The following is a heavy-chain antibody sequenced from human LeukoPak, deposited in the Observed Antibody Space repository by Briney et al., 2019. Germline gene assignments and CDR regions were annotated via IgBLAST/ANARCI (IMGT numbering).Heavy chain of an antibody. Sequence: PEASVKVSCKVSGYTLTELSMHWVRQAPGKGLEWMGGFDPEDGETIYAQKFQGRVTMTEDTSTDTAYMELSSLRSEDTAVYYCARHYCSSTSCYSEGYYGMDVWGQGTTVTVSS. CDR3: ARHYCSSTSCYSEGYYGMDV. V-gene: IGHV1-24*01. CDR1: GYTLTELS. J-gene: IGHJ6*02. CDR2: FDPEDGET. D-gene: IGHD2-2*02.